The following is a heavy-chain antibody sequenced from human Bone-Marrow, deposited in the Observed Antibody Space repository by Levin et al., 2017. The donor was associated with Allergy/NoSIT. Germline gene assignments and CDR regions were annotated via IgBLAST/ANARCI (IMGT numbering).Heavy chain of an antibody. CDR2: IYYTGNT. J-gene: IGHJ4*02. CDR1: GGSIGSTSYY. Sequence: PSETLSLTCTVSGGSIGSTSYYWGWIRQSPGKGLEWIGSIYYTGNTYYNPSLKSRVTISIDTSMNHFPLKLTSVTATDTALYYCARRFAASSNWDFDYWGRGTLVTVSS. V-gene: IGHV4-39*02. D-gene: IGHD4-11*01. CDR3: ARRFAASSNWDFDY.